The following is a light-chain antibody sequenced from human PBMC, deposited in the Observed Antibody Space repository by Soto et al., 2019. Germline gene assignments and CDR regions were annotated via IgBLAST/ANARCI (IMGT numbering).Light chain of an antibody. CDR1: QSISAN. V-gene: IGKV3-11*01. Sequence: EIVLTQSPATLSLSPGERATLSCRASQSISANLAWYQHKPGQPPRLLIYDASNRATGIPARFSGSGSGTDFTLTITSLEPEDFAVYYCQQRSNWPPITFGQGTRLEIK. CDR2: DAS. J-gene: IGKJ5*01. CDR3: QQRSNWPPIT.